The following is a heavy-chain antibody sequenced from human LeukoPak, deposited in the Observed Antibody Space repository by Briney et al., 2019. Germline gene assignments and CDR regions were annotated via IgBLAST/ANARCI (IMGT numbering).Heavy chain of an antibody. V-gene: IGHV3-7*01. CDR2: IKQDGSEK. CDR3: ARADSAYYYDSSGYYWWVPTNFDY. CDR1: GFTFSSYW. D-gene: IGHD3-22*01. Sequence: GGSLRLSCAASGFTFSSYWMSWVRQAPGKGLEWVANIKQDGSEKYYVDSVKGRFTISRDNAKNSLYLQMSSLRAEDTAVYYCARADSAYYYDSSGYYWWVPTNFDYWGQGTLVTVSS. J-gene: IGHJ4*02.